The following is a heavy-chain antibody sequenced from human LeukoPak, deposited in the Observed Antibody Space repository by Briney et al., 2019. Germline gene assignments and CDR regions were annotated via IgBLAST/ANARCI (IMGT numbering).Heavy chain of an antibody. CDR2: INPNSGGT. CDR3: ARVRGYSSSWDYYFDY. D-gene: IGHD6-13*01. Sequence: ASVKVSCKASGYTFTGYYIHWVRQAPGQGLECVGWINPNSGGTNYAQKFQGRVTMTTETSTSTAYMELRSLRSEDTAVYYCARVRGYSSSWDYYFDYWGQGSLVTVSS. J-gene: IGHJ4*02. CDR1: GYTFTGYY. V-gene: IGHV1-2*02.